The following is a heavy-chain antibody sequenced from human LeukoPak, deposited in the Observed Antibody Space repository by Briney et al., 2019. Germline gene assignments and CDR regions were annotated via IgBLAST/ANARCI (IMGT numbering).Heavy chain of an antibody. D-gene: IGHD3-10*01. CDR3: ARDGPAQMVDFDD. Sequence: ASVKVSFKASGYTFSGTGWYLYWLRQAPGQGLECMGWIYPNNGATAYAQKFQGRVAMTRDTSITTAYMELSRLRPDDAAVYYCARDGPAQMVDFDDWGQGTLVTVSS. CDR1: GYTFSGTGWY. V-gene: IGHV1-2*02. J-gene: IGHJ4*02. CDR2: IYPNNGAT.